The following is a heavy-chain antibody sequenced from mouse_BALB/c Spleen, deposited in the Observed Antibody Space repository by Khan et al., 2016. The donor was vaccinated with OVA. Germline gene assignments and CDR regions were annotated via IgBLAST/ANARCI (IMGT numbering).Heavy chain of an antibody. D-gene: IGHD1-1*01. V-gene: IGHV3-2*02. J-gene: IGHJ2*01. CDR3: ARVYGGDFDY. CDR1: GYSITTDYA. CDR2: ISYSGNT. Sequence: VQLKESGPGLVKLSQSLSLTCTVTGYSITTDYAWNWIRQFPGNKLEWMGYISYSGNTKYNPSLKSRISITRDTSKNQFFLQLKSVTTEDTARYYCARVYGGDFDYWGQGTTLTVSS.